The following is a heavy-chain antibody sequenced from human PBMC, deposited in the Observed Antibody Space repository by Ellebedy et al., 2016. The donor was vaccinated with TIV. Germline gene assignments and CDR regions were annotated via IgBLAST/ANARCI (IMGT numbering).Heavy chain of an antibody. Sequence: ASVKVPCKASGYTFTSYFMHWVRQAPGQGLEWMGIINPRGGSTSYAQKFQGRVTMTRDTSTSTVYMELSSLRYDDTAVYYCARAYYYDSIAYYFDSWGQGTLVTVSS. CDR1: GYTFTSYF. D-gene: IGHD3-22*01. V-gene: IGHV1-46*01. J-gene: IGHJ4*02. CDR2: INPRGGST. CDR3: ARAYYYDSIAYYFDS.